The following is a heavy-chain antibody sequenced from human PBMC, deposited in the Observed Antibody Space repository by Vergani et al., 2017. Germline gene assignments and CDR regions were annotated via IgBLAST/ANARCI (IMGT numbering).Heavy chain of an antibody. V-gene: IGHV1-18*01. CDR2: ISAYNGNT. CDR1: GYTFTSYG. J-gene: IGHJ3*02. Sequence: QVQLVQSGAEVKKPGSSVKVSCKASGYTFTSYGISWVRQAPGQGLEWMGWISAYNGNTNYAQKLQGRVTMTTDTSTSTAYMELRSLRSEDTAVYYCATQSADVDTGAFDIWGQGTMVTVSS. CDR3: ATQSADVDTGAFDI. D-gene: IGHD5-18*01.